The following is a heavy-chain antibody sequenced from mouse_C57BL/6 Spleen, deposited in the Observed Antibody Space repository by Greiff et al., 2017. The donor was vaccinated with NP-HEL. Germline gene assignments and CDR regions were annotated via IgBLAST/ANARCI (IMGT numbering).Heavy chain of an antibody. D-gene: IGHD2-2*01. CDR2: IHPNSGSA. V-gene: IGHV1-64*01. J-gene: IGHJ2*01. CDR1: GYTFTSYW. CDR3: FYGYGETVDY. Sequence: VQLQQPGAELVKPGASVKLSCKASGYTFTSYWMHWVKQRPGQGLEWIGMIHPNSGSANYNEKFKSKATLTVDKSSSTAYMQLSSLTSEDSAVYYCFYGYGETVDYWGQGTTLTVSS.